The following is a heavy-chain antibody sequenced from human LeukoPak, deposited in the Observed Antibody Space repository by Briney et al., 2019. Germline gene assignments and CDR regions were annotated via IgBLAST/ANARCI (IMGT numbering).Heavy chain of an antibody. CDR3: AKPARTDYADY. V-gene: IGHV3-23*01. Sequence: GGSLRLSCGPSGFTFRNYAMNWVRQAPGKGLEWVSAISGSGGRTYYADSVKGRFTISRDNSKNTLYLQMNSLRAEDTAVYYCAKPARTDYADYWGQGTLLTVSS. D-gene: IGHD1-14*01. CDR1: GFTFRNYA. J-gene: IGHJ4*02. CDR2: ISGSGGRT.